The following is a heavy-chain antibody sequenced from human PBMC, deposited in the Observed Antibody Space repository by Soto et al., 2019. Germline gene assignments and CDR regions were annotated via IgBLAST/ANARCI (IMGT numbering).Heavy chain of an antibody. CDR1: GYTFTSYT. D-gene: IGHD6-19*01. CDR3: ATDQLAVAGLDFDY. Sequence: ASVKVSCKASGYTFTSYTISWVRQAPGKGLEWMGGFDPEDGETIYAQKFQGRVTMTEDTSTDTAYMELSSLRSEDTAVYYCATDQLAVAGLDFDYWGQGTLVTVSS. V-gene: IGHV1-24*01. CDR2: FDPEDGET. J-gene: IGHJ4*02.